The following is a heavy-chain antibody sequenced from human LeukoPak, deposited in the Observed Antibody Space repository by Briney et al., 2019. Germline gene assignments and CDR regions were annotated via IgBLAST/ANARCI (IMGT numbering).Heavy chain of an antibody. CDR1: GYSFTSYW. CDR2: IYPGDSDT. D-gene: IGHD2-2*01. CDR3: ARQSSTTRGWFDP. Sequence: GESLQISCKGSGYSFTSYWIGWVRQMPGKGLEWMGIIYPGDSDTRYSPSFQGQVTISADKSISTAYLQWSSLKASDTAMYYCARQSSTTRGWFDPWGQGTLVTVSS. V-gene: IGHV5-51*01. J-gene: IGHJ5*02.